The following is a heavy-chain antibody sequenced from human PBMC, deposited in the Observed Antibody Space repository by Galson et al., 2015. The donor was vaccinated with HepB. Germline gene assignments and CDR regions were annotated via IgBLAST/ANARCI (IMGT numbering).Heavy chain of an antibody. Sequence: QSGAEVKKPGESLKISCKGSGYSFTNYWIGWVRQMPGKGLEWMGNIYPGDSDTRYSPSFLGQVTISADKSITTAYLQWASLKASDTAMYYCTRHTSPYYGMDVWGQGTMVIVSS. V-gene: IGHV5-51*01. CDR1: GYSFTNYW. CDR3: TRHTSPYYGMDV. J-gene: IGHJ6*02. D-gene: IGHD2-2*01. CDR2: IYPGDSDT.